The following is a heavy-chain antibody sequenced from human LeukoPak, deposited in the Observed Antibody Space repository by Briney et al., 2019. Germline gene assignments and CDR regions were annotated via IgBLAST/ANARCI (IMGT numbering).Heavy chain of an antibody. V-gene: IGHV4-34*01. J-gene: IGHJ4*02. CDR2: INHSGRT. D-gene: IGHD3-10*01. Sequence: SETLSLTCVVYGGSFSGDYWSWIRQPPGRGLEWIGEINHSGRTNYNPSLKSRVTITVDTSKNQFSLKLSSVTAADTAVYYCAREGFGELSHFDYWGQGTLVTVSS. CDR3: AREGFGELSHFDY. CDR1: GGSFSGDY.